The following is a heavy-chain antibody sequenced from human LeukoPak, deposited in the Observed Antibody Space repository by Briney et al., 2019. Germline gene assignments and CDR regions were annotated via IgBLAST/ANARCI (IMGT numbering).Heavy chain of an antibody. D-gene: IGHD5-18*01. V-gene: IGHV4-59*08. CDR1: GGSISSYY. CDR3: ARNYGYATAFDY. Sequence: SETLSLTCTVSGGSISSYYWSWIRQSPGKGLEWIGYIYYSGSTNYNHSLKSRVTISVDTSKNQFSLKLSSVTAADTAVYYCARNYGYATAFDYWGKGTLVTVSS. CDR2: IYYSGST. J-gene: IGHJ4*02.